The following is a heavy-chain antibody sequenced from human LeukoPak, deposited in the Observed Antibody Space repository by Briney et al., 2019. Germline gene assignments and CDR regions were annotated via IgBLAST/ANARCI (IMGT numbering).Heavy chain of an antibody. Sequence: ASVKVSCKVSGYTLTELSMHWVRQAPGKGLEWMGGFDPEDGETIYAQKFQGRVTMTEDTSTDTANMELSSLRSEDTAVYYCATPYYSGGSYHYYYMDVWGKGTTVTVSS. D-gene: IGHD2-15*01. CDR1: GYTLTELS. CDR3: ATPYYSGGSYHYYYMDV. CDR2: FDPEDGET. V-gene: IGHV1-24*01. J-gene: IGHJ6*03.